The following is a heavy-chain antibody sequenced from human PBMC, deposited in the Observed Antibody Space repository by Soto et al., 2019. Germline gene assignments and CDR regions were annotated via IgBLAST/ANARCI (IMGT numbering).Heavy chain of an antibody. D-gene: IGHD6-13*01. CDR2: ISGSGGST. Sequence: EVQLLESGGGLVQPGGSLRLSSAASGFTFSSYAMSWVRQAPGKGLEWVSAISGSGGSTYYADSVKGRFTISRDNSKNTLYLQMNSLRAEDTAVYYCAKDANPYSSSWYYFDYWGQGTLVTVSS. CDR3: AKDANPYSSSWYYFDY. V-gene: IGHV3-23*01. J-gene: IGHJ4*02. CDR1: GFTFSSYA.